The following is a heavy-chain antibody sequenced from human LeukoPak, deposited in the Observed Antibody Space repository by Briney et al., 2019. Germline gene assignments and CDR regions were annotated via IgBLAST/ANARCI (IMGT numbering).Heavy chain of an antibody. CDR2: VYYSGST. D-gene: IGHD4-17*01. Sequence: PSETLSLTCTVSGGSISSSSYYWGWIRQPPGKGLEWIGSVYYSGSTYYNPSLKSRVTISVDTSKNQFSLKLSSVTAADTAVYYCARVPTVTFFDYWGQGTLVTVSS. J-gene: IGHJ4*02. V-gene: IGHV4-39*01. CDR1: GGSISSSSYY. CDR3: ARVPTVTFFDY.